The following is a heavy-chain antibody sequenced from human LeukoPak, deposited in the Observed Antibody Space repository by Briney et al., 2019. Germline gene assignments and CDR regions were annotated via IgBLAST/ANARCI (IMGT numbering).Heavy chain of an antibody. Sequence: GGSLRLSCAASRFTFDDYGMSWVRQAPGKGLEWVSSISSSSSYIYYADSVKGRFTISRDNAKNSLYLQMNSLRAEDTAVYYCARGSGYGDYWGQGTLVTVSS. CDR2: ISSSSSYI. V-gene: IGHV3-21*01. D-gene: IGHD3-22*01. CDR1: RFTFDDYG. J-gene: IGHJ4*02. CDR3: ARGSGYGDY.